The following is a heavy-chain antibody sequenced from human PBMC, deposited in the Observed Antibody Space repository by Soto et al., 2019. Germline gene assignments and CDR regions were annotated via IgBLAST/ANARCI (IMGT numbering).Heavy chain of an antibody. CDR2: IYCIGRT. CDR1: GGSISSGDYY. Sequence: QVQLQESGPGLVKPSQTLSLTCTVSGGSISSGDYYWSWIRQPPGKGREWIGYIYCIGRTYYNPSLTFRVTIAVDTSKNQFSLKLSSVTAADTAVYYCAREPGRGYSYGKGVVNWCDLWGQGTLVPVSS. CDR3: AREPGRGYSYGKGVVNWCDL. D-gene: IGHD5-18*01. J-gene: IGHJ5*02. V-gene: IGHV4-30-4*01.